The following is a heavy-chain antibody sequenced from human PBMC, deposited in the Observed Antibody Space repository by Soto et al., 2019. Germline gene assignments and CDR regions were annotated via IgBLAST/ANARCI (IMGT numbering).Heavy chain of an antibody. CDR1: GYSFTNYW. Sequence: GEFLKISCKGFGYSFTNYWIRWVRQMPGKGLEWMGIIYPGDSDTRYRPSFQGQVTISADKSISTAYLQWSSLKASDTAMYYCARRPLGDSTMIESHDAFDIWGQGTMVTVSS. V-gene: IGHV5-51*01. J-gene: IGHJ3*02. CDR2: IYPGDSDT. D-gene: IGHD3-22*01. CDR3: ARRPLGDSTMIESHDAFDI.